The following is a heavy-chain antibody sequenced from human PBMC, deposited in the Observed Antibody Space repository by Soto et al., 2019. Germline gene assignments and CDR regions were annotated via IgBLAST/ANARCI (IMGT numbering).Heavy chain of an antibody. CDR2: TIPMLGMA. CDR1: GDTFNFYT. CDR3: ATNYVSGSTAFDY. J-gene: IGHJ4*02. V-gene: IGHV1-69*02. Sequence: QVQLVQSGAEVKKPGSSVKVSCTASGDTFNFYTISWVRQAPGQGLEWMGRTIPMLGMADYPQKLQGRVTISADKSTSTVYMTLPRLRSEDTAVYYCATNYVSGSTAFDYWGQGTLVTVSS. D-gene: IGHD3-10*01.